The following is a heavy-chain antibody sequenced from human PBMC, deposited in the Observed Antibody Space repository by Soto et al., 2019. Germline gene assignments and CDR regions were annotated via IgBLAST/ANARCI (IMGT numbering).Heavy chain of an antibody. CDR1: GGSFSGYY. CDR3: AVRGRRAFDY. CDR2: INHSGST. D-gene: IGHD5-12*01. J-gene: IGHJ4*02. Sequence: KPSETLSLTCAVYGGSFSGYYWSWIRQPPGKGLEWIGEINHSGSTNYNPSLKSRVTISVDTSKNQFSLKLSSVTAADTAVYYCAVRGRRAFDYWGQGTLVTVSS. V-gene: IGHV4-34*01.